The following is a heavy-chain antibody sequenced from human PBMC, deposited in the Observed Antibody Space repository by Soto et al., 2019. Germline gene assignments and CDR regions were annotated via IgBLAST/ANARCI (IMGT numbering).Heavy chain of an antibody. J-gene: IGHJ4*02. CDR2: IYTSGST. Sequence: PSETLSLTCTVSGGSISSYYWSWIRQPAGKGLEWIGRIYTSGSTNYNPSLKSRVTMSVDTSKNQFSLKLSSVTAADTAVYYCAREEPYYDFWSGYYRPYYFDYWGQGTLVTVSS. D-gene: IGHD3-3*01. CDR3: AREEPYYDFWSGYYRPYYFDY. V-gene: IGHV4-4*07. CDR1: GGSISSYY.